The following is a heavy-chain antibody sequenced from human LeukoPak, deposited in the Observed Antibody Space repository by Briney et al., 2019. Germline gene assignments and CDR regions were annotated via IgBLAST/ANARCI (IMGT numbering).Heavy chain of an antibody. Sequence: GGSLRLSCAASGFTFSSYAMHWVRQAPGKGLEWVAFIRYDGSNKYYADSVKGRFTISRDNSKNTLYLQMNSLRAEDTAVYYCAKDIAYTYYYDSSGYYGAYDYWGQGTLVTVSS. D-gene: IGHD3-22*01. V-gene: IGHV3-30*02. CDR1: GFTFSSYA. CDR2: IRYDGSNK. J-gene: IGHJ4*02. CDR3: AKDIAYTYYYDSSGYYGAYDY.